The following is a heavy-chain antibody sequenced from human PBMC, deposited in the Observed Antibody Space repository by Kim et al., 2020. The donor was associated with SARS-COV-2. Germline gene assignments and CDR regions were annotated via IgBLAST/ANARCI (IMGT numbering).Heavy chain of an antibody. J-gene: IGHJ6*02. V-gene: IGHV1-18*04. Sequence: ASVKVSCKASGYTFTSYGISWVRQAPGQGLEWMGWISAYNGNTNYAQKLQGRVTMTTDTSTSTAYMELTSLRSDDTAVYYCARQVCGGDCYSWEYYYGMEVWGQGTTVTVSS. CDR3: ARQVCGGDCYSWEYYYGMEV. D-gene: IGHD2-21*02. CDR2: ISAYNGNT. CDR1: GYTFTSYG.